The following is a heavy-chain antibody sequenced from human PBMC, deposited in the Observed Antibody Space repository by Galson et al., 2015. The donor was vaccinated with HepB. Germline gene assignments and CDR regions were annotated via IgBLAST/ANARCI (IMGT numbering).Heavy chain of an antibody. CDR2: MNTNTGKP. D-gene: IGHD3-3*01. Sequence: SVKVSCKASGYTFTDYVVNWVRQAPGQGLEWMGWMNTNTGKPTYAPGLAGRFVFSLDTSVTTAYLQISSLETDDTAVYYCARSPLRFLDWLPYYDYYYMDVWGEGTTVTVS. CDR1: GYTFTDYV. CDR3: ARSPLRFLDWLPYYDYYYMDV. J-gene: IGHJ6*03. V-gene: IGHV7-4-1*02.